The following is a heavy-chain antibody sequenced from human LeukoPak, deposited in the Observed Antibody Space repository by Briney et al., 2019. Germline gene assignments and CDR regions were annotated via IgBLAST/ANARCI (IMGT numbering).Heavy chain of an antibody. D-gene: IGHD2-2*01. J-gene: IGHJ4*02. CDR3: ARGRGCSSTSCYPDY. V-gene: IGHV3-21*01. Sequence: GGSLRLSCAASGFTFIDYRMSWVRQAPGKGLEWVSSISPSRSYIYYADSVKGRFTISRDNAKSSLFLQMNSLRDEDTAVYYCARGRGCSSTSCYPDYWGQVTLVTVSS. CDR2: ISPSRSYI. CDR1: GFTFIDYR.